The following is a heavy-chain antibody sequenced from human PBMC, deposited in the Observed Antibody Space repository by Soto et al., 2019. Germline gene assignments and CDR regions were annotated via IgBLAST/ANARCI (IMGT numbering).Heavy chain of an antibody. CDR2: IFYNGNT. CDR1: GGSISRSNYN. CDR3: ARNAYQLPNFSYYYGMDV. V-gene: IGHV4-39*01. Sequence: SETLSLTCIVSGGSISRSNYNWGWIRQAQGKGREWIGSIFYNGNTYYNPSLQSRVFISADTSKNQFSLDLTSVTAADTAVYYCARNAYQLPNFSYYYGMDVWGQGTTVTVSS. J-gene: IGHJ6*02. D-gene: IGHD2-2*01.